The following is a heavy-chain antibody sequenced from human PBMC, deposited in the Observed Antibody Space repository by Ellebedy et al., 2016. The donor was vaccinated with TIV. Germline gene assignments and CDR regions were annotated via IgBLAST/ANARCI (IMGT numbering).Heavy chain of an antibody. D-gene: IGHD1-7*01. V-gene: IGHV5-51*01. CDR1: GYSFTSYW. Sequence: GESLKISCKGSGYSFTSYWIGWVRQMPGKGLEWMGIISPGDSDTRYSPSFQGQVTISADKSIGTAYLQWSSLKASDTAMYNCARTALTGTTVRWFAPWGQGTLVTVSS. CDR3: ARTALTGTTVRWFAP. CDR2: ISPGDSDT. J-gene: IGHJ5*02.